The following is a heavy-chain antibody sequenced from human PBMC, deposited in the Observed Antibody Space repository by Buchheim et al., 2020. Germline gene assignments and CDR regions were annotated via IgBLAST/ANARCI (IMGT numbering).Heavy chain of an antibody. Sequence: EVQLLESGGGLVQAGGSLRLSCSASGFTFNSYGMNWVRQAPGKGLEWVSVIIGSGATTYYTDSVKGRFTISRDNLQNTLHLQMNSLRAEDTAIYYCAKGAVSGSSSYHGMDVWGQGTT. D-gene: IGHD1-26*01. CDR2: IIGSGATT. V-gene: IGHV3-23*01. J-gene: IGHJ6*02. CDR3: AKGAVSGSSSYHGMDV. CDR1: GFTFNSYG.